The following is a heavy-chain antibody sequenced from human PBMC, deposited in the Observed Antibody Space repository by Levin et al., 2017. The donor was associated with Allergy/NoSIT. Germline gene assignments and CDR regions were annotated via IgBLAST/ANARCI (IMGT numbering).Heavy chain of an antibody. D-gene: IGHD1-1*01. V-gene: IGHV3-48*02. CDR2: ISSSSSTI. CDR1: GFTFSSYS. Sequence: PGGSLRLSCAASGFTFSSYSMNWVRQAPGKGLEWVSYISSSSSTIYYADSVKGRFTISRDNAKNSLYLQVNSLRDDDTAVYYCATKTNHLLTLDGYGMDVWGQGTTVTVSS. CDR3: ATKTNHLLTLDGYGMDV. J-gene: IGHJ6*02.